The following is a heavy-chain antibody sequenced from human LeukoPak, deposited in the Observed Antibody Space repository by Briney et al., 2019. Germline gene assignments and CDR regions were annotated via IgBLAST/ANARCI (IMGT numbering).Heavy chain of an antibody. CDR2: ISGRGGST. J-gene: IGHJ4*02. CDR3: AKDRDYYDSSGYDY. Sequence: GGSLRPSCAASGFTFSSYAMSWVRQAPGKGLEWVSAISGRGGSTYYADSVKGRFTISRENSKNTLYLQMNSLRAEDTAVYYCAKDRDYYDSSGYDYWGQGTLVTVSS. D-gene: IGHD3-22*01. V-gene: IGHV3-23*01. CDR1: GFTFSSYA.